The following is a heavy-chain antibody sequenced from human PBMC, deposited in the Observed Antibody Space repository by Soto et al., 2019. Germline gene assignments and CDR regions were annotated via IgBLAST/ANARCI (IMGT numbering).Heavy chain of an antibody. V-gene: IGHV3-23*01. CDR1: GFTFSSYS. CDR2: ISGSGGST. CDR3: ARDSPDPFFYDFWSGASVDY. J-gene: IGHJ4*02. D-gene: IGHD3-3*01. Sequence: PGGSLRLSCAASGFTFSSYSMSWVRQAPGKGLEWVSAISGSGGSTYYADSVKGRFTISRDNSKNTLYLQMNSLRAEDTAVYYCARDSPDPFFYDFWSGASVDYWGQGTLVTVSS.